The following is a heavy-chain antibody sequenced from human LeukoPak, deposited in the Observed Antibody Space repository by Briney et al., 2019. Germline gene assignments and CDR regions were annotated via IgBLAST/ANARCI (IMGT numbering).Heavy chain of an antibody. Sequence: GGSLRLSCAASGFTFSSYWMSWVRQAPGKGLEWVANIKQDGSEKYYVDSVKGRFTISRDNAKNSLYLQMNSLRAEDTAVYYCAREAHCSSTSCYAHYYYYYMDVWGKGTTVTVSS. D-gene: IGHD2-2*01. CDR3: AREAHCSSTSCYAHYYYYYMDV. J-gene: IGHJ6*03. CDR2: IKQDGSEK. CDR1: GFTFSSYW. V-gene: IGHV3-7*01.